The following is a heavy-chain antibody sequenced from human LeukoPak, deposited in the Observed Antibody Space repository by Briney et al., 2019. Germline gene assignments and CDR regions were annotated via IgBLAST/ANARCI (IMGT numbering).Heavy chain of an antibody. V-gene: IGHV4-38-2*02. CDR2: IYYSGST. CDR1: GYSISSGYY. CDR3: ARDLGYSGFDWAP. J-gene: IGHJ5*02. D-gene: IGHD5-12*01. Sequence: SETLSLTCTVSGYSISSGYYWGWIRQPPGKGLEWIGSIYYSGSTYYNPSLKSRVTISVDTSKNQFSLKLSSVTAADTAVYYCARDLGYSGFDWAPWGQGTLVTVSS.